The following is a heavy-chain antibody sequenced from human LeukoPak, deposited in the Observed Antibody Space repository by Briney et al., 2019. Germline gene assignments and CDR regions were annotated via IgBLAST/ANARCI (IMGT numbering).Heavy chain of an antibody. J-gene: IGHJ4*02. Sequence: SETLSLTCTVSGGPMNNYYWSWIRQSPGKGLEWVGYIYHTGSATYKPSLKSRVTLSLDTSKNQFSLRLNSVTAADTAVYYCARGRGDSKGTSFDCWGQGTLVTVSS. V-gene: IGHV4-59*01. CDR1: GGPMNNYY. CDR2: IYHTGSA. D-gene: IGHD3-22*01. CDR3: ARGRGDSKGTSFDC.